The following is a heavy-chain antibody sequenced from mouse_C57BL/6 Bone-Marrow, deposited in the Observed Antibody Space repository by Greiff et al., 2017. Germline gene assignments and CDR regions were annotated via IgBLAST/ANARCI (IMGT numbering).Heavy chain of an antibody. V-gene: IGHV5-15*01. D-gene: IGHD2-4*01. CDR2: ISNLAYSI. CDR3: ARLFMITTRRTFAY. CDR1: GFTFSDYG. J-gene: IGHJ3*01. Sequence: EVKLLESGGGLVQPGGSLKLSCAASGFTFSDYGMAWVRQAPRTGPEWVAFISNLAYSIYYADTVTGRFTISRENAKNTLYLEMSSLRSEDTAMYYCARLFMITTRRTFAYWGQGTLVTVSA.